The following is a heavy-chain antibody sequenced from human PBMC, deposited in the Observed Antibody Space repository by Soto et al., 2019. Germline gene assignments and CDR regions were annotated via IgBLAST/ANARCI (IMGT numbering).Heavy chain of an antibody. J-gene: IGHJ6*02. CDR1: GYSFTSYW. CDR2: IYPGDSDT. D-gene: IGHD5-18*01. V-gene: IGHV5-51*01. Sequence: GESLKISCKGSGYSFTSYWIGWVRQMPGKGLEWMGIIYPGDSDTRYSPSFQGQVTISADKSISTAYLQWSSLKASDTAMYYCAIPRPYTAASFAYYYYYGMDVWGQGTTVTVSS. CDR3: AIPRPYTAASFAYYYYYGMDV.